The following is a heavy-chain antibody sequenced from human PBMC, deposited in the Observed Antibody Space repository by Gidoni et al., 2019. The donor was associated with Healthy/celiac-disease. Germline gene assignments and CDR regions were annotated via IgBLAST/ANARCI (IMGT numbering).Heavy chain of an antibody. D-gene: IGHD3-3*01. CDR1: GYTFTSYA. J-gene: IGHJ6*02. V-gene: IGHV7-4-1*02. CDR3: ARDGTYYDFWSGPLHYYYGMDV. CDR2: INTNTGNP. Sequence: QVQLVQSGSELKKPGASVKVSCKASGYTFTSYAMNWLRQAPGQGLEWMGWINTNTGNPTYAQGFTGRFVFSLDTSVSTAYLQISSLKAEDTAVYYCARDGTYYDFWSGPLHYYYGMDVWGQGTTVTVSS.